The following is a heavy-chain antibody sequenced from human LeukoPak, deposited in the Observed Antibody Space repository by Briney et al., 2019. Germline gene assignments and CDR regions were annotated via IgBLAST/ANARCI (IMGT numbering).Heavy chain of an antibody. CDR3: ARDFRVAALWCIDY. Sequence: GSSVKVSCKASGGTFSSYAISWVRQAPGQGLEWMGWISAYNGNTNYAQKLQGRVTMTTDTSTSTAYMELRSLRSDDTAVYYCARDFRVAALWCIDYWGQGTLVTVSS. D-gene: IGHD2-8*01. CDR1: GGTFSSYA. V-gene: IGHV1-18*01. CDR2: ISAYNGNT. J-gene: IGHJ4*02.